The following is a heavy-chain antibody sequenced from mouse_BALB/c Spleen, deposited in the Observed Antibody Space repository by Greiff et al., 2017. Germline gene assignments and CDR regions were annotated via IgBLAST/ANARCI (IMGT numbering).Heavy chain of an antibody. CDR3: ARPDYYYGSSYWFAY. CDR2: INSNGGST. J-gene: IGHJ3*01. V-gene: IGHV5-6-2*01. CDR1: GFTFSSYY. D-gene: IGHD1-1*01. Sequence: EVQRVESGGGLVKLGGSLKLSCAASGFTFSSYYMSWVRQTPEKRLELVAAINSNGGSTYYPDTVKGRFTISRDNAKNTLYLQMSSLKSEDTALYYCARPDYYYGSSYWFAYWGQGTLVTVSA.